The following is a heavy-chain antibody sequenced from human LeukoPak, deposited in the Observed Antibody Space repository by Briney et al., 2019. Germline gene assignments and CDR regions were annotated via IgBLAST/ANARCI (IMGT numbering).Heavy chain of an antibody. J-gene: IGHJ4*02. Sequence: PGGSLRLSCVASGFTLSDYYMSWIRQAPGKGLEWVSYITSSGETTFYADSVKGRFTVSRDNAKNSLYLQMNSLRAEDTAVYYCARARITIFGVVSYFDYWGQGTLVTVSS. V-gene: IGHV3-11*04. CDR1: GFTLSDYY. D-gene: IGHD3-3*01. CDR3: ARARITIFGVVSYFDY. CDR2: ITSSGETT.